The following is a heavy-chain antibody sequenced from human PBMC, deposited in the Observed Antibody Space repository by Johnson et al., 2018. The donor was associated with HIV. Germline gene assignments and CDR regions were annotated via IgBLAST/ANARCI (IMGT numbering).Heavy chain of an antibody. CDR3: ARVVARVGAHGAPVFAFDI. J-gene: IGHJ3*02. CDR2: ISYDGSNK. Sequence: QVQLVESGGGVVRPGGSLRLSCAASGFTFSSYTMHWVRQAPGKGLEWVAVISYDGSNKYYADSVKGRFTISRDNSKNTLYLQMNSLRAEDTALYYCARVVARVGAHGAPVFAFDIWGQGTMVTVSS. V-gene: IGHV3-30-3*01. CDR1: GFTFSSYT. D-gene: IGHD1-26*01.